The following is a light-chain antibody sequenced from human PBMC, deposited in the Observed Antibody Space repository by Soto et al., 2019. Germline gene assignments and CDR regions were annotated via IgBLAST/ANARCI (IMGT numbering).Light chain of an antibody. CDR3: CSYAGSYTHV. CDR1: SSDVGGYNY. CDR2: DVS. Sequence: QSVLTQPRSVSGSPGQSVTISCTGTSSDVGGYNYVSWYQQHPGKVPKLMIYDVSKRPSGVPDRFSGSKSGNTASLTISGLQVEDEADYYCCSYAGSYTHVFGSGTKLT. J-gene: IGLJ1*01. V-gene: IGLV2-11*01.